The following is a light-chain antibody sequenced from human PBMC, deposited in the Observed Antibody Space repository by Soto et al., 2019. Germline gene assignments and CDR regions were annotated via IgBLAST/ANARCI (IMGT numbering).Light chain of an antibody. J-gene: IGLJ3*02. CDR3: SSYTSSSTPLV. CDR1: SSDVGGYNY. V-gene: IGLV2-14*01. Sequence: QSGLTQPASVSGSPGQSITISCTGTSSDVGGYNYVSWYQQHPGKAPKLMIYDVTNRPSGVSNRFSGSKSGNTASLTISGLQAEDEADYYCSSYTSSSTPLVFGGGTQLTVL. CDR2: DVT.